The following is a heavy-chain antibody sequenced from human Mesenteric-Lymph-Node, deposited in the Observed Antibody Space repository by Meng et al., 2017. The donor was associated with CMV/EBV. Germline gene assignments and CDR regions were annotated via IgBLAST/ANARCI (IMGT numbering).Heavy chain of an antibody. Sequence: GGSLRPSCPASGFTFSTYAMHWVRQVPGKGLEWVAIILSDGNDKYYADSVKGRLTISRDNSKNTLYLQMNSLRAEDTAVYYCVRPVLESWYFDYWGQGTLVTVSS. CDR2: ILSDGNDK. D-gene: IGHD3-3*01. J-gene: IGHJ4*02. CDR1: GFTFSTYA. CDR3: VRPVLESWYFDY. V-gene: IGHV3-30*04.